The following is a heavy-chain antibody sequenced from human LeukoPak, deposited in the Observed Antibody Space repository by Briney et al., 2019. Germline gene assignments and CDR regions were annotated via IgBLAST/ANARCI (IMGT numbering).Heavy chain of an antibody. J-gene: IGHJ4*02. CDR1: GGTFSSYA. CDR2: IIPIFGTA. CDR3: ARGSGYCSSTSCYDFDY. Sequence: SVKVSCKASGGTFSSYAISWVRQAPGQGLEWMGGIIPIFGTANYAQKFQGRVTITADESTSTAYMKLSSLRSEDTAVYYCARGSGYCSSTSCYDFDYWGQGTLVTVSS. V-gene: IGHV1-69*13. D-gene: IGHD2-2*01.